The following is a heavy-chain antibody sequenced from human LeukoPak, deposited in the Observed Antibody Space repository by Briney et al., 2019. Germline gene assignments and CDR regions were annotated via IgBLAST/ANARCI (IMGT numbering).Heavy chain of an antibody. D-gene: IGHD6-19*01. V-gene: IGHV3-23*01. J-gene: IGHJ3*02. Sequence: GGSLRLSCAASGFTFSSYAMSWVRQAPGKGLEWVSAISGSGGSTYYADSVKGRFTISRDNSKNTLYLQMNSLRAEDTAVCYCAKTTELSSGWFLWDAFDIWGQGTMVTVSS. CDR1: GFTFSSYA. CDR2: ISGSGGST. CDR3: AKTTELSSGWFLWDAFDI.